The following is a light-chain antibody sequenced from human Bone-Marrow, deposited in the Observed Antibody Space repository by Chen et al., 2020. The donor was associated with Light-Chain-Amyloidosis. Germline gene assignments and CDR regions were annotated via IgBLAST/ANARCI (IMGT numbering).Light chain of an antibody. J-gene: IGLJ2*01. Sequence: SSALTQPPPVSVSPGQPARITCSGDDLPTKYAYWYQQKPGQAPVLVIHRDTERPSGISERFSGSSSGTTATLTISGVQAEDEADYHCQSADSSGTYEVIFGGGTKLTVL. CDR1: DLPTKY. CDR2: RDT. CDR3: QSADSSGTYEVI. V-gene: IGLV3-25*03.